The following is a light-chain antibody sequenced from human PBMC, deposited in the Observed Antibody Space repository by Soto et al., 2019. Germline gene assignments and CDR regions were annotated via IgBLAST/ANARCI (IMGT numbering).Light chain of an antibody. CDR3: SSYTSSSTFV. J-gene: IGLJ1*01. CDR2: EVN. CDR1: SSDVGGYNY. Sequence: QSFLTQPASVSGSPGRSITISCTGTSSDVGGYNYVSWSQQHPGKAPQLMIYEVNNRPSGVSNRFSGSKSGNAASLTISGLQAEDEADYYCSSYTSSSTFVFGTGTKVTVL. V-gene: IGLV2-14*01.